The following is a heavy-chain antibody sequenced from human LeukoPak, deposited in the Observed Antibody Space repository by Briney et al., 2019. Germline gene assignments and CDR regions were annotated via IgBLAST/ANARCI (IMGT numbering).Heavy chain of an antibody. J-gene: IGHJ4*02. CDR1: GGSISSGDYY. V-gene: IGHV4-61*08. CDR3: ATYSSGYPYYFDY. Sequence: SETLSLTCTVSGGSISSGDYYWSWIRQPPGKGLEWIGYIYYSGRTNYNPSLKSRVTISADTSKNQFSLNLSSVTAADTAVYYCATYSSGYPYYFDYWGQGTLVTVSS. CDR2: IYYSGRT. D-gene: IGHD3-22*01.